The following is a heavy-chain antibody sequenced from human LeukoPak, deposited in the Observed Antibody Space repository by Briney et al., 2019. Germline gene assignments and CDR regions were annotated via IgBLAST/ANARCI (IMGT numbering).Heavy chain of an antibody. CDR2: IYSGGST. D-gene: IGHD3-10*01. CDR3: ARDLGSGSGDY. CDR1: GFTFTNYW. V-gene: IGHV3-53*01. Sequence: GGSLRLSCAASGFTFTNYWMIWVRQAPGKGLEWVSVIYSGGSTYYADSVKGRFTISRDNSKNTLYLQMNSLRAEDTAVYYCARDLGSGSGDYWGQGTLVTVSS. J-gene: IGHJ4*02.